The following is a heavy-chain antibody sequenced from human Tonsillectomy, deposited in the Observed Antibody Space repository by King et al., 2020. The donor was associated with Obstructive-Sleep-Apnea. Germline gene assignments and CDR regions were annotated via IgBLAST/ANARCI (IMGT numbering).Heavy chain of an antibody. J-gene: IGHJ3*02. CDR3: AKASGPTQQDAFDI. CDR2: ISWDGGGT. D-gene: IGHD2-8*02. Sequence: DVQLVESGGAVVQPGGSLRLSCAASGFTFDDYTMHWVRQAPGKGLNWVSLISWDGGGTYYADSVKGRFTISRDNSENSLYLQMNNLRTEDTALYYCAKASGPTQQDAFDIWGQGTMVTVSS. CDR1: GFTFDDYT. V-gene: IGHV3-43*01.